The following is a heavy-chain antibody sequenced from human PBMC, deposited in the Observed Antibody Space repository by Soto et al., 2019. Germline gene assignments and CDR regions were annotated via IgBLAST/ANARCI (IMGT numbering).Heavy chain of an antibody. Sequence: EAQLVESGGGLVQPGGSLRLSCAASGFTFSNYEMHWVRQAPGKGLEYVSGISNNGAHTDYAKSVKGRFTISRDNSQNSLYLQMGSLRAEHMALYYCARRGYDSRWPNVYMEVWGKRTTVTVSS. CDR1: GFTFSNYE. D-gene: IGHD6-13*01. J-gene: IGHJ6*03. V-gene: IGHV3-64*01. CDR3: ARRGYDSRWPNVYMEV. CDR2: ISNNGAHT.